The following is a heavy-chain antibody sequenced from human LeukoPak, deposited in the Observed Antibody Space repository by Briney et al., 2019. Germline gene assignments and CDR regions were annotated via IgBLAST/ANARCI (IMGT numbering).Heavy chain of an antibody. CDR2: IKSKTDGGTT. V-gene: IGHV3-15*01. CDR3: TTGRYYYGSSGYYYVDY. J-gene: IGHJ4*02. CDR1: GFTFSNAW. D-gene: IGHD3-22*01. Sequence: GGSLRLSCAASGFTFSNAWMSWVRQAPGKGLEWVGRIKSKTDGGTTDYAAPVKGRFTISRDDSKNTLFLQMNSLKTEDTAVYYCTTGRYYYGSSGYYYVDYWGQGTLVTVSS.